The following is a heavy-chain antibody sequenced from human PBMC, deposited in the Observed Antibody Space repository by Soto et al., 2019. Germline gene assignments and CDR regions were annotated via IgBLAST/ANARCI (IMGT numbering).Heavy chain of an antibody. CDR3: ARGQGVGQWLVHFDY. D-gene: IGHD6-19*01. Sequence: QVQLVQSGAEVKKPGASVKVSCKASGYTFTSYGISWVRQAPGQGLEWMGWISAYNGNTNYAQKLQGRVTITTDTSRSTAYMELRSLRSDDTAVYYGARGQGVGQWLVHFDYWGQGTLVTVSS. J-gene: IGHJ4*02. CDR2: ISAYNGNT. CDR1: GYTFTSYG. V-gene: IGHV1-18*01.